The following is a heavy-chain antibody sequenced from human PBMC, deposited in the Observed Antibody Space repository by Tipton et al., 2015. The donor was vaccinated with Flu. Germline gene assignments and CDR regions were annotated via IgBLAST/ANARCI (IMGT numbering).Heavy chain of an antibody. Sequence: GLVKPSETLSLTCTVSGDSISTTIYYWGRVRQPPGKGLEWIGSIYYSGTTYYNPSLKSRVTISVDSSKNEFSLTLASLTAADTAVYYCARDLWNDRRAYYYYGVDVWGQGTTVTVSS. CDR1: GDSISTTIYY. V-gene: IGHV4-39*07. D-gene: IGHD1-1*01. CDR2: IYYSGTT. CDR3: ARDLWNDRRAYYYYGVDV. J-gene: IGHJ6*02.